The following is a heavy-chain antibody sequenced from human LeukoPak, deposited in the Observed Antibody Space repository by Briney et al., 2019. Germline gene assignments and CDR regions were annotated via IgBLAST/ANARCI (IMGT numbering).Heavy chain of an antibody. J-gene: IGHJ3*02. D-gene: IGHD4-23*01. CDR1: GGSISSYY. V-gene: IGHV4-59*01. Sequence: SETLSLTCTVSGGSISSYYWSWIRQPPGKGLEWLGYIYYSGSTNYNPSLKNRVTISVDTSNNQFSLKLSSVTAADTAVYYCARGGTAVIAPYAFDIWGQGTMVTVSS. CDR2: IYYSGST. CDR3: ARGGTAVIAPYAFDI.